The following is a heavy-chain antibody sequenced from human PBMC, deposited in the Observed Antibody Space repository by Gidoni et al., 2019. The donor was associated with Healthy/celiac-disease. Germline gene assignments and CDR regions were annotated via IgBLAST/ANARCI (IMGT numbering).Heavy chain of an antibody. J-gene: IGHJ6*02. CDR2: ISGSGGST. Sequence: EVQLLESGVGLVQPGGSLSLSCAASGFTFSRYAIRCVRQAPGKGLEWGSAISGSGGSTYYADSVKGRFTISRDNSKNTLYLQMNSLRAEDTAVYYCAPHKDPYCSGGSCRDYYYYYGMDVWGQGTTVTVSS. D-gene: IGHD2-15*01. CDR1: GFTFSRYA. CDR3: APHKDPYCSGGSCRDYYYYYGMDV. V-gene: IGHV3-23*01.